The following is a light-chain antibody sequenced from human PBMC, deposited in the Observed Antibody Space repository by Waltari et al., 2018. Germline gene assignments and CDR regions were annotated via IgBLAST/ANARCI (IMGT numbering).Light chain of an antibody. CDR1: QRVNTY. CDR2: GAY. Sequence: IVLTQSPGTLSLSPGERATLSCRASQRVNTYLAWYQQKPGQAPRLLISGAYTRAAGIPDRFSGSGFGTDFSLTISRLEAEDFAVYYCQHHVRLPATFGQGTKVEIK. V-gene: IGKV3-20*01. CDR3: QHHVRLPAT. J-gene: IGKJ1*01.